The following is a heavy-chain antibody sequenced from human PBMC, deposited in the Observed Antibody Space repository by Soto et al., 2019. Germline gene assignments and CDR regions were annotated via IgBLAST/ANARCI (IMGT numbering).Heavy chain of an antibody. Sequence: ASVKVSCKASGFTFTSSAMQWVRQARGQRLEWIGWIVVGSGNTNYAQKFQERVTITRDMSTSTAYMELNSLRAEDTAIYYCAKAGGSGSYYAERDYYFDYWGQ. V-gene: IGHV1-58*02. D-gene: IGHD3-10*01. CDR3: AKAGGSGSYYAERDYYFDY. CDR1: GFTFTSSA. J-gene: IGHJ4*02. CDR2: IVVGSGNT.